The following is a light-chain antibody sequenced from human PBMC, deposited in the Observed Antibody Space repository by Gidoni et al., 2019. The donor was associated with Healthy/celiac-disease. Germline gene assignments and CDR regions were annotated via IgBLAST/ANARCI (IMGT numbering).Light chain of an antibody. V-gene: IGLV2-14*03. CDR3: SSYTTSNTLV. CDR1: SSDVGVYNY. Sequence: QSALTQPAYVSGSPGPSITISCTGTSSDVGVYNYVPCYHQHPGKAPKLMIFDVSNRPSGVSNRFSGSKSGNTASLTISGLQAEDEADYYCSSYTTSNTLVFGGGTKLTVL. J-gene: IGLJ3*02. CDR2: DVS.